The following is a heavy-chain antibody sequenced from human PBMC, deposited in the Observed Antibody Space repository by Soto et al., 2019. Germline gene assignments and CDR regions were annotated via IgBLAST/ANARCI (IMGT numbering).Heavy chain of an antibody. CDR2: ISAYNGNT. CDR3: ARDRVKRGNSFYYGMDV. D-gene: IGHD6-6*01. Sequence: ASVKVSCKASGYTFTSYGISWVRQAPGQGLEWMGWISAYNGNTNYAQKFQGRISLTADESTSTAYMELSSLRSEDTAVYFCARDRVKRGNSFYYGMDVWGQGTTVTVSS. CDR1: GYTFTSYG. V-gene: IGHV1-18*01. J-gene: IGHJ6*02.